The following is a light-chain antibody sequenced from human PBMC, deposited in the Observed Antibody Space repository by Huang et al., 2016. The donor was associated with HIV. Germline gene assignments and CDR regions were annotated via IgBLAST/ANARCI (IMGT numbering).Light chain of an antibody. CDR1: QDIGTS. Sequence: AIRMTQSPSSLSASTGDRVTITCRASQDIGTSLAWYQHRPGNAPVLLIFDASNLQRGVPSRFTGSGSRTVFTLTIACLQVEDVATYYCQHSDGLSPLTFGGGTKVDI. CDR2: DAS. J-gene: IGKJ4*01. CDR3: QHSDGLSPLT. V-gene: IGKV1-8*01.